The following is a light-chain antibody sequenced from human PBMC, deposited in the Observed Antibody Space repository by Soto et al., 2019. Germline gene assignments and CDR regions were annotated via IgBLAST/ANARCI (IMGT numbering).Light chain of an antibody. J-gene: IGKJ1*01. CDR2: GAS. CDR1: QSVSNNY. V-gene: IGKV3-20*01. CDR3: QQYGSSGT. Sequence: EIVLAQSPGTLSLSPGERATLSCRASQSVSNNYLAWYQQKPGQAPRLLIYGASYVATGTPDRCSSSCARTDSTPTISRLEPEDFAVYYCQQYGSSGTFGQGTKVDIK.